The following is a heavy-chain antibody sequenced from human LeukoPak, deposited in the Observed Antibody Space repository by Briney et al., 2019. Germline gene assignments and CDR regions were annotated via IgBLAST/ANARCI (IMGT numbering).Heavy chain of an antibody. V-gene: IGHV1-8*03. CDR3: ARGCLSYVWGSYRYFDY. Sequence: GASVKVSCKASGYTFTSYDINWVRQATGQGLERMGWMNPNSGNTGYAQKFQGRVTITRNTSISTAYMELSSLRSEDTAVYYCARGCLSYVWGSYRYFDYWGQGTLVTASS. J-gene: IGHJ4*02. D-gene: IGHD3-16*02. CDR1: GYTFTSYD. CDR2: MNPNSGNT.